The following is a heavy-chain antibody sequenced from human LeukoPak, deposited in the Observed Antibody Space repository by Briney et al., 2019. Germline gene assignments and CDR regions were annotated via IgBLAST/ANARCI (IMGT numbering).Heavy chain of an antibody. CDR2: INSDGSTT. D-gene: IGHD4-17*01. CDR1: GFTLSSYW. CDR3: ARAGYGDYFGFGFDI. J-gene: IGHJ3*02. V-gene: IGHV3-74*01. Sequence: PGGTLRLSCAASGFTLSSYWMHWVRQAPGKGLVWVSRINSDGSTTTYADSVKGRFTISRDNAKNTLYLQMNSLTAEDTAVYYCARAGYGDYFGFGFDIWGQGTMVTVSS.